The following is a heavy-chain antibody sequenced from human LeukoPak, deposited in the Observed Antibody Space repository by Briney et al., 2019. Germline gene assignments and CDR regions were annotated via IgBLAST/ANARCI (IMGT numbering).Heavy chain of an antibody. Sequence: SETLSLTCTVSGGSIRNGSYYWGWIRQPPGEGLEWIGSIYYNGRAYYNPSLKSRVTISVNTSKIQFSLKLSSVTAADTAVYYCARDSPYYYDTSGSNGGRSYYYGMDVWGQGTTVTVSS. CDR2: IYYNGRA. CDR1: GGSIRNGSYY. CDR3: ARDSPYYYDTSGSNGGRSYYYGMDV. D-gene: IGHD3-22*01. J-gene: IGHJ6*02. V-gene: IGHV4-39*07.